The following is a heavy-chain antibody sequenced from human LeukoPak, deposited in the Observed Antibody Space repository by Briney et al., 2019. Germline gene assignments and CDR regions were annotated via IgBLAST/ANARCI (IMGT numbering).Heavy chain of an antibody. V-gene: IGHV1-2*02. CDR2: INPYSGGT. D-gene: IGHD3-10*01. CDR1: GFTFTDSS. Sequence: ASVKVSCKASGFTFTDSSVYWVRQAPGQGLEWMGWINPYSGGTKYAQQFQGRVTMTRDTSINTVYMELNGLRSDDTAVYYCAGIRRVGYWGQGTPVTVSS. J-gene: IGHJ4*02. CDR3: AGIRRVGY.